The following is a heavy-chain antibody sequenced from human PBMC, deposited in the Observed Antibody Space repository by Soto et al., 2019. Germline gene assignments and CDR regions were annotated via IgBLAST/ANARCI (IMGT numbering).Heavy chain of an antibody. CDR2: IIPFFGTA. D-gene: IGHD3-10*01. CDR1: GGTFSRQA. J-gene: IGHJ5*02. Sequence: QVQLVQSGAEVKKPGSSVKVSCKASGGTFSRQAISWVRQAPGQGLEWMGGIIPFFGTANYAQKFQGRVTITADESTSTDHMELSSVRSEDTAVYYCATVHRLGSGSYYDPLYWFDPWGQGTLVTVSS. V-gene: IGHV1-69*01. CDR3: ATVHRLGSGSYYDPLYWFDP.